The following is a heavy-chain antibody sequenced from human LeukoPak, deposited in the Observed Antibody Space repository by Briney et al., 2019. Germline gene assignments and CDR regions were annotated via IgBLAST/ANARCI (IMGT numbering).Heavy chain of an antibody. CDR2: INDDGRST. CDR1: GFTFSTYW. J-gene: IGHJ1*01. V-gene: IGHV3-74*01. D-gene: IGHD6-13*01. Sequence: GGSLRLSCAASGFTFSTYWMHWVRQVPGKGLVWVSRINDDGRSTSNADSVEGRFTISRDNAKNTLYLEMNSLTVEDTAVYYCGGTSWYAKGIQHWGQGTLVTVSS. CDR3: GGTSWYAKGIQH.